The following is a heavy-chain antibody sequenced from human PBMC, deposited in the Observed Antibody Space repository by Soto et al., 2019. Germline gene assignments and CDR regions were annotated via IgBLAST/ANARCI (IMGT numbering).Heavy chain of an antibody. J-gene: IGHJ4*02. V-gene: IGHV5-51*01. CDR1: GYSFTSYW. Sequence: GESLKISCKGSGYSFTSYWIGWVRQMPGKGLEWMGIIYPGDSDTRYSPSFQGQVPISADKSISTAYLQWSSLKASDTAMYYCARGEWDYYDSSGYLGGYWGQGTLVTVSS. CDR3: ARGEWDYYDSSGYLGGY. CDR2: IYPGDSDT. D-gene: IGHD3-22*01.